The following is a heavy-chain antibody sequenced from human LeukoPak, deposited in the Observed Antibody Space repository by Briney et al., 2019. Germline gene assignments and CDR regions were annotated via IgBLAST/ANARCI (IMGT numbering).Heavy chain of an antibody. CDR1: GYSFTSYW. V-gene: IGHV5-51*01. J-gene: IGHJ4*02. CDR3: ARGEDYVWGSPYY. D-gene: IGHD3-16*01. CDR2: IYPGDSDT. Sequence: GASLKISCKGSGYSFTSYWIGWVRQMPRKGLEWMGIIYPGDSDTRYSPSFQGQVTISADKSISTAYLQWSSLKASDTAMYYCARGEDYVWGSPYYWGQGTLVTVSS.